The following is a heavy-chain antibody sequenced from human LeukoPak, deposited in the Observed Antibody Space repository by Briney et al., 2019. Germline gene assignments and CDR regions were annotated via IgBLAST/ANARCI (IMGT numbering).Heavy chain of an antibody. CDR1: GGSISSYY. D-gene: IGHD6-19*01. J-gene: IGHJ4*02. Sequence: SETLSLTCTVSGGSISSYYWSWIRQPPGKGLEWTGYIYYSGSTNYNPSLKSRVTISVDTSKNLFSLKLSSVTAADTAVYYCARTHLPSRYSSGWYDYWGQGTLVTVSS. V-gene: IGHV4-59*01. CDR3: ARTHLPSRYSSGWYDY. CDR2: IYYSGST.